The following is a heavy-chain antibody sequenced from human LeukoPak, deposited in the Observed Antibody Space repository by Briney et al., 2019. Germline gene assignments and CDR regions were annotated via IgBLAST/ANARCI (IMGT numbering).Heavy chain of an antibody. Sequence: TSETLSLTCTVSGGSISGYYWTWIRQLPGKGLEWIGYIYNSGITNYNPSLKSRVTVSVDTSKNQFSLRLTSVTAADTAVYYCARSVPSLDYLFDSWGHGTLVTVSS. D-gene: IGHD4-11*01. CDR1: GGSISGYY. CDR2: IYNSGIT. CDR3: ARSVPSLDYLFDS. J-gene: IGHJ5*01. V-gene: IGHV4-59*08.